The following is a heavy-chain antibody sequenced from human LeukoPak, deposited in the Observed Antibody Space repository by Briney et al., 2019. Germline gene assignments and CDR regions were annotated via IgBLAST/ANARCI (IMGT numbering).Heavy chain of an antibody. J-gene: IGHJ4*02. CDR2: IYSGGST. Sequence: PGGSLRLSCAASGFTVSSNYMSWVRQAPGKGLEWVSVIYSGGSTYYADSVKGRFTISRDNSKNTLYLQMNSLRAEDTAVYYCAKLTSIAARAPDYWGQGTLVTVSS. CDR3: AKLTSIAARAPDY. CDR1: GFTVSSNY. D-gene: IGHD6-6*01. V-gene: IGHV3-53*05.